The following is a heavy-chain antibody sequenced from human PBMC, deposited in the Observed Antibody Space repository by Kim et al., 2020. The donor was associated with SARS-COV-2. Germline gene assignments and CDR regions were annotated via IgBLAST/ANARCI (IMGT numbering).Heavy chain of an antibody. V-gene: IGHV4-4*08. J-gene: IGHJ3*01. CDR2: ISNDGNT. CDR1: GDSIGPHY. CDR3: ARDPPPAPADAFDF. Sequence: SETLSLTCTDSGDSIGPHYWSWIRQPPGKGLEWIGYISNDGNTKYNPSLKSRVTMSVDTSKGQMSLTLSSVTAADTAIYYCARDPPPAPADAFDFWGQGTMVTVSS.